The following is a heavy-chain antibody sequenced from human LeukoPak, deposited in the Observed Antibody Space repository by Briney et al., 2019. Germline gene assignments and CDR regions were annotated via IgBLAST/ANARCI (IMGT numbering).Heavy chain of an antibody. CDR3: ARHPIAVAGSPLPRYFDY. Sequence: GGSLKISCKGSGYSFTSYWIGWVRQMPGKGLEWMGIIYPGDSDTRYSPSFQDQVTISADKSISTAYLQWSSLKASDTAMYYCARHPIAVAGSPLPRYFDYWGQGTLVTVSS. D-gene: IGHD6-19*01. J-gene: IGHJ4*02. CDR1: GYSFTSYW. V-gene: IGHV5-51*01. CDR2: IYPGDSDT.